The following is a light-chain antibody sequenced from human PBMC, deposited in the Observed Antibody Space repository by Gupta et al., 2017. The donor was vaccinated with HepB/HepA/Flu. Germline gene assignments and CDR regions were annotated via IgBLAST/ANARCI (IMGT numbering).Light chain of an antibody. J-gene: IGLJ1*01. CDR2: NDN. CDR3: VGWDDSLSGYV. Sequence: QPVLTQPPSASGTPGQRVTISCSGSSSNIGNDNAYWYQQLPGTAPKLLIYNDNQRPSGVPDRFSGSKSGTTASLAINGLRSEDEADYYCVGWDDSLSGYVFGAGTKVTVL. V-gene: IGLV1-47*02. CDR1: SSNIGNDN.